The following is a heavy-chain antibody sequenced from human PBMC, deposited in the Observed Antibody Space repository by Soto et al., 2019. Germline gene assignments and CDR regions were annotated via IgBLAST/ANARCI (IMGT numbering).Heavy chain of an antibody. Sequence: EVALLESGGTLVQPGGSLRLSCSDSGFSFVRYAMRWVRQAPGKGLEWIATISSSERSSSTYYIEAVKGRFTISRDDSNNLLFLEMKKLRTEDTALYYCTRDGPIRGLLELNAKDSDYWGRGPHVAVS. CDR1: GFSFVRYA. V-gene: IGHV3-23*01. D-gene: IGHD1-7*01. CDR2: ISSSERSSST. J-gene: IGHJ4*02. CDR3: TRDGPIRGLLELNAKDSDY.